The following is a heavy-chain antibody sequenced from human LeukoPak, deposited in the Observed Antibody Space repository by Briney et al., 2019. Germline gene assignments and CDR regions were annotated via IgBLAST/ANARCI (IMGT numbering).Heavy chain of an antibody. D-gene: IGHD3-10*02. Sequence: ASVKVSCKASGYSFHHYDLNWVRQATGQGLEWMGWMNPKSGDTGYSQKFQGRVFITRDTSINTAYMELSSLGSDDTAVYYCARDGRCSRSSWFDPWGQGTLVTVSS. J-gene: IGHJ5*02. V-gene: IGHV1-8*03. CDR1: GYSFHHYD. CDR3: ARDGRCSRSSWFDP. CDR2: MNPKSGDT.